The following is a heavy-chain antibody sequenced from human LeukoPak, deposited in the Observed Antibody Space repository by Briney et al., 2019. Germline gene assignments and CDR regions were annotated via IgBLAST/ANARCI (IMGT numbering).Heavy chain of an antibody. J-gene: IGHJ6*03. V-gene: IGHV4-34*01. CDR1: GGSFNGYY. CDR2: INHSGRT. Sequence: SETLSLTCAVYGGSFNGYYWSWIRQPPGKGLEWIGEINHSGRTDYNPSLKSRVTISVDRSKIQFSLKLSSVTAADTAVYYWARVNPHYGDLSWGYYMDVWGKGTTVTVSS. CDR3: ARVNPHYGDLSWGYYMDV. D-gene: IGHD4-17*01.